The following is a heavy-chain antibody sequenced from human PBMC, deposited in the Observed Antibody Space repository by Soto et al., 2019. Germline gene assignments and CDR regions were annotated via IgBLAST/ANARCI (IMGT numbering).Heavy chain of an antibody. CDR2: ISGSGGST. J-gene: IGHJ6*02. CDR3: AKGPTVTTVYYYYGMDV. Sequence: EVQLLESGGGLVQPGGSLRLSCAASGFTFSSYAMSWVRQAPGKGLEGVSAISGSGGSTYYADSVKGRFTISRDNTKNTLYLQMNSLRAEDTAVYYCAKGPTVTTVYYYYGMDVWGQGTTVTVSS. CDR1: GFTFSSYA. V-gene: IGHV3-23*01. D-gene: IGHD4-17*01.